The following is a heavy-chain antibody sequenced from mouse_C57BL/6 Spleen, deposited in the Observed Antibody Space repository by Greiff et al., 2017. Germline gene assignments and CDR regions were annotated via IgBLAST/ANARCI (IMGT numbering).Heavy chain of an antibody. Sequence: VKLVESGAELARPGASVKLSCKASGYTFTSYGISWVKQRTGQGLEWIGEIYPRSGNTYYNEKFKGKATLTADKSSSTAYMELRSLTSEDSAVYFWARKERDDYGEYWGQGTTLTVSS. V-gene: IGHV1-81*01. CDR3: ARKERDDYGEY. CDR2: IYPRSGNT. CDR1: GYTFTSYG. J-gene: IGHJ2*01. D-gene: IGHD2-4*01.